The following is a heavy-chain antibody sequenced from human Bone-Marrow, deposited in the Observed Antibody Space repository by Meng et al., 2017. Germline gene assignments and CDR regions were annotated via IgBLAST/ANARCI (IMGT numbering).Heavy chain of an antibody. CDR1: GYSISSGYY. V-gene: IGHV4-38-2*02. CDR2: IYHSGST. D-gene: IGHD4-11*01. Sequence: SETLSLTCTVSGYSISSGYYWGWIRQPPGKGLEWIGSIYHSGSTYYNPSLESRATISVDTSQNNLSLKLSSVTAADSAVYYCARGPTTMAHDFDYWGQGTLVTVSS. J-gene: IGHJ4*02. CDR3: ARGPTTMAHDFDY.